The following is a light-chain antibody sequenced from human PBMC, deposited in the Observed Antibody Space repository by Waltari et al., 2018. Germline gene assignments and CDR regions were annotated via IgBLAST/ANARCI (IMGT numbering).Light chain of an antibody. Sequence: DIQMTQSPSTLYASVGDRVTITCRASEGISDWLAWYQQRPGKAPNLLIYKASTLEDGFPSRFSGSGSGTEFTLTINGLQPDDFATYYCQQYYSYSNTFGQGTKLEIK. CDR3: QQYYSYSNT. CDR2: KAS. V-gene: IGKV1-5*03. CDR1: EGISDW. J-gene: IGKJ2*01.